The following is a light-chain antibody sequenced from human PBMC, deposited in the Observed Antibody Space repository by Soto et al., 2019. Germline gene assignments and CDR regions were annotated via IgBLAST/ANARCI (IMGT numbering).Light chain of an antibody. V-gene: IGKV3-20*01. Sequence: EIVLTQSPGTLSLSPGGRATLSCRASQSVRSSYLAWYQQRPGQAPRLLIFGASFRATGIPDRFSGSGSGTDFTLTISRLELEDFAVYYCQQYGSPPTFGAGTRVDIK. CDR3: QQYGSPPT. CDR1: QSVRSSY. CDR2: GAS. J-gene: IGKJ4*01.